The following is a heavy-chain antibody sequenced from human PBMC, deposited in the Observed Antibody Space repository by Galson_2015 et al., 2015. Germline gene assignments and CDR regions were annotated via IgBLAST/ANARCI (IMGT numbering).Heavy chain of an antibody. CDR1: GGSISSYY. J-gene: IGHJ4*02. Sequence: ETLSLTCTVSGGSISSYYWSWIRQPPGKGLEWIGYIYYSGSTNYNPSLKSRVTISVDTSKNQFSLKLSSVTAADTAVYYCARDPDSSSWYDYWGQGSLVTVSS. CDR3: ARDPDSSSWYDY. V-gene: IGHV4-59*01. CDR2: IYYSGST. D-gene: IGHD6-13*01.